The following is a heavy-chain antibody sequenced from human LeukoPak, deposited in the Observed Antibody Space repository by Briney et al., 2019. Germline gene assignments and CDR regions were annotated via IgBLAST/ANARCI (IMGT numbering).Heavy chain of an antibody. Sequence: SETLSLTCTVSGYSISSGYYWGWIRQPPGKGLEWIGSIYHSGSTYYNPSLKSRVTISVDTSKNQFSLKLSSVTAADTAVYYCARGGWNKFDYWGQGTLVTVSS. J-gene: IGHJ4*02. CDR2: IYHSGST. V-gene: IGHV4-38-2*02. D-gene: IGHD3-22*01. CDR1: GYSISSGYY. CDR3: ARGGWNKFDY.